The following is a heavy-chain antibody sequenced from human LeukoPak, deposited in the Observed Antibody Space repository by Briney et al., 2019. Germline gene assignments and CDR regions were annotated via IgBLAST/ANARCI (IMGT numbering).Heavy chain of an antibody. CDR1: GFSIRDYA. D-gene: IGHD3-10*01. V-gene: IGHV3-9*01. CDR2: ISFNSDSI. Sequence: GGSLRLSCAASGFSIRDYAMHWVRQAPGKGLEWVSGISFNSDSIDYADSVKGRFTISRDNAKNSLYLQMNSLRADDTAWYFCAKAKGFVAMYYFDYWGQGALVTVSS. CDR3: AKAKGFVAMYYFDY. J-gene: IGHJ4*02.